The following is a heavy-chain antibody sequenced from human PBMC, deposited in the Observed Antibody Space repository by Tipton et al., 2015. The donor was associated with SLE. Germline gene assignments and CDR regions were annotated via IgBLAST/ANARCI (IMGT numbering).Heavy chain of an antibody. CDR2: NYYSGST. CDR1: GGSISSYY. V-gene: IGHV4-59*01. J-gene: IGHJ4*02. D-gene: IGHD1-1*01. CDR3: ARGDPQGLEPFDY. Sequence: TLSLTCTVSGGSISSYYWSWIRQPPGKGLEWIGYNYYSGSTNYNPSLKSRVTISVDTSKNQLSLQLSSVTTADTAVYYCARGDPQGLEPFDYWGQGTLVTVSS.